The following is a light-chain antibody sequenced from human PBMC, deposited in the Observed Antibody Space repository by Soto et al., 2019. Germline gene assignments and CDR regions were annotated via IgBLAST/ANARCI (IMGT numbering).Light chain of an antibody. Sequence: EIVLTQSPGTLSLSPGERATLSCRASQSVSSSYLAWYQQKPGQSPRLLIYGASSRATGIADRFSGSGSGTDFTLTISRLEPEDFAVYYCQQYGSSPMSTGGQGTKLEIK. CDR1: QSVSSSY. CDR3: QQYGSSPMST. CDR2: GAS. V-gene: IGKV3-20*01. J-gene: IGKJ2*01.